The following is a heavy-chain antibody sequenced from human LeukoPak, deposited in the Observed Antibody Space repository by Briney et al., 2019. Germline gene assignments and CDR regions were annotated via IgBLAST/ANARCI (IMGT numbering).Heavy chain of an antibody. CDR1: GFTFCDYA. J-gene: IGHJ4*02. CDR3: AKGGYCSSTSCYFDY. Sequence: GGSLRLSCAASGFTFCDYAMHWVRQAPGKGLEWVSGISWNSGSIGYADSVKGRFTISRDNAKNSLYLQMNSLRAEDMALYYCAKGGYCSSTSCYFDYWGQGTLVTVSS. D-gene: IGHD2-2*03. V-gene: IGHV3-9*03. CDR2: ISWNSGSI.